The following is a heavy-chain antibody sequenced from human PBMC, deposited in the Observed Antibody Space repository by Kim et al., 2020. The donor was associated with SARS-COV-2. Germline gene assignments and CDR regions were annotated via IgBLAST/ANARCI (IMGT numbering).Heavy chain of an antibody. CDR1: GGSFSGYY. Sequence: SETLSLTCAVYGGSFSGYYWSWIRQPPGKGLEWIGEINHSGSTNYNPSLKSRVTISVDTSKNQFSLKLSSVTAADTAVYYFARLPASGMVADVWGQGTTVTVSS. D-gene: IGHD3-10*01. CDR3: ARLPASGMVADV. CDR2: INHSGST. J-gene: IGHJ6*02. V-gene: IGHV4-34*01.